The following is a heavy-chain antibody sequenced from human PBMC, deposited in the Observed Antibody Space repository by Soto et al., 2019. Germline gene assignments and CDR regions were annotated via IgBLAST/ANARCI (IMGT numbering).Heavy chain of an antibody. V-gene: IGHV2-26*03. CDR1: GFSLSNGRMG. D-gene: IGHD4-17*01. CDR2: FFSDVER. CDR3: ARMNADSDYHYYDMDV. J-gene: IGHJ6*02. Sequence: GSGPTLVNPTETLTLTCTISGFSLSNGRMGVSWIRQPPGRALEWLAHFFSDVERSYSTSMQSRLTMSQDTSGTQVVLTMTNMDLQDTGTYFCARMNADSDYHYYDMDVWGPGTPVTVSS.